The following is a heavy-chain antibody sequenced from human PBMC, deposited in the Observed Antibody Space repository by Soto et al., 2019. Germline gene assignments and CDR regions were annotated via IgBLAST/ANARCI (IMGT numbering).Heavy chain of an antibody. J-gene: IGHJ4*02. Sequence: QVQLVQSGAEVKKPGSSVKVSCKASGGTFSSYAISWVRQAPGQGLEWMGGIIPIFGTANYAQKFQGRVTITADKSTSTAYMELSSLRSEDTAVYYFARTPTTVTNLLAFDYWGQGTLVTVSS. D-gene: IGHD4-17*01. CDR1: GGTFSSYA. CDR3: ARTPTTVTNLLAFDY. CDR2: IIPIFGTA. V-gene: IGHV1-69*06.